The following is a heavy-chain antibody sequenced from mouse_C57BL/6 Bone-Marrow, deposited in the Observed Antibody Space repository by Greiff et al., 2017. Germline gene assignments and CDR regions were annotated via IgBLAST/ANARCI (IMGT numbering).Heavy chain of an antibody. J-gene: IGHJ1*03. D-gene: IGHD1-1*01. V-gene: IGHV1-82*01. CDR2: IYPGDGDT. CDR3: ARHYGSSTGYFDV. Sequence: QVQLQQSGPELVKPGASVKISCKASGYAFSSSWMNWVKQRPGKGLEWIGRIYPGDGDTNYNGKFKGKATLTADESSSTAYMQLSSLTSEDSAVYFCARHYGSSTGYFDVWGTGTTVTVSS. CDR1: GYAFSSSW.